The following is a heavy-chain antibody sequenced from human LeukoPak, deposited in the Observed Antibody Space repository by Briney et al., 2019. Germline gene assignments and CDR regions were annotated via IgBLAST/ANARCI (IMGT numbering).Heavy chain of an antibody. J-gene: IGHJ4*02. D-gene: IGHD6-13*01. CDR3: ARLCIPAAGKRYFDY. Sequence: PSETLSLTCTVSGGSISSSSYYWGWIRQPPGKGLEWIGSIYYSGSAYPDPSLKSRVTISVDTSKNQFSLKLSSVTAADTAVYYCARLCIPAAGKRYFDYWGQGTLVTVSP. V-gene: IGHV4-39*01. CDR1: GGSISSSSYY. CDR2: IYYSGSA.